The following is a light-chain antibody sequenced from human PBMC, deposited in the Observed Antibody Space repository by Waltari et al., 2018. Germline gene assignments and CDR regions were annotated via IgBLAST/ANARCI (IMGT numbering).Light chain of an antibody. CDR3: QHFENLPLT. Sequence: DIQMTQSPSSLSASVGDRVPISCQASQDITNNLNWYQQKPGQAPKLLIYEASTLHTGVPSRFRGRGYGTDFTLIISRLQPEDVATYYCQHFENLPLTFGGGTKVEIK. V-gene: IGKV1-33*01. J-gene: IGKJ4*01. CDR2: EAS. CDR1: QDITNN.